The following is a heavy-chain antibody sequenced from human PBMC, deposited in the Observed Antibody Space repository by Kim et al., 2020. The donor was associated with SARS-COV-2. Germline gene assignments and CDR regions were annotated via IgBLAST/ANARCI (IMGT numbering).Heavy chain of an antibody. CDR3: AREGWETVNPFDF. J-gene: IGHJ4*02. Sequence: ASVKVSCKASGYTFTSYDINWVRQATGQGLEWMGWINPNSGNTGYAQKFQGRVTMTRNTSIRTAYMELSSLASDDTAVYFCAREGWETVNPFDFWGQGTLVTGSS. D-gene: IGHD1-26*01. CDR1: GYTFTSYD. CDR2: INPNSGNT. V-gene: IGHV1-8*01.